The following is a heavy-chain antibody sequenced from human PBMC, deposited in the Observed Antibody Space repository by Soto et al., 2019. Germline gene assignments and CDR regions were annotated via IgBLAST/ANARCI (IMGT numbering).Heavy chain of an antibody. CDR3: ARDSRYNWNDYGMDV. CDR2: ISSSSSYI. Sequence: GWSLRLSCASSVFTFISYSMNWVRQAPGKGLEWVSSISSSSSYIYYADSVKGRFTITRDNAKNSLYLQMDSLRAEDTAVYYCARDSRYNWNDYGMDVWGQGTTVTVSS. V-gene: IGHV3-21*01. J-gene: IGHJ6*02. D-gene: IGHD1-1*01. CDR1: VFTFISYS.